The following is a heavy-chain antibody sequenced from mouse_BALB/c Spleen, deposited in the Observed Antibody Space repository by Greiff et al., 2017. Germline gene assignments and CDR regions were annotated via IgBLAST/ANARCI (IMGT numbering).Heavy chain of an antibody. Sequence: EVMLVESGGGLVKPGGSLKLSCAASGFTFSSYTMSWVRQTPEKRLEWVATISSGGSYTYYPDSVKGRFTISRDNAKNTLYLQMSSLKSEDTAMYYCTRVYRYDSGNYFDYWGQGTTLTVSS. CDR2: ISSGGSYT. D-gene: IGHD2-14*01. CDR1: GFTFSSYT. V-gene: IGHV5-6-4*01. CDR3: TRVYRYDSGNYFDY. J-gene: IGHJ2*01.